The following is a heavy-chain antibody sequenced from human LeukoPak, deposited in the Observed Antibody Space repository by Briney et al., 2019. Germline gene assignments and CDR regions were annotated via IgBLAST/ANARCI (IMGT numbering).Heavy chain of an antibody. CDR3: AKGGGIVLMVYAIGDY. CDR2: ISGSGGST. D-gene: IGHD2-8*01. CDR1: GFTFSSYA. V-gene: IGHV3-23*01. Sequence: QTGGSLRLSCAASGFTFSSYAMSWVRQAPGKGLEWVSGISGSGGSTYYVDSVKGRFTISRDNSKNTLYLQMNSLRAEDTAVYYCAKGGGIVLMVYAIGDYWGQGTLVTVSS. J-gene: IGHJ4*02.